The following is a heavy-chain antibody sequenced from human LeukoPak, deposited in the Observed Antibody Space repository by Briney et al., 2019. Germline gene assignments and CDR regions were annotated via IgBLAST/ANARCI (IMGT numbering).Heavy chain of an antibody. CDR3: GSHESRSAAFDI. J-gene: IGHJ3*02. D-gene: IGHD3-22*01. Sequence: SETLSLTCTVSSRSISSGSYYWSWIRQPAGKGLGGIGRIYTRGSTNYNPSLKSRVNISVDTSKNQFSLKLSSVTAVDTAVYYCGSHESRSAAFDIWGQGTMVTVSS. CDR1: SRSISSGSYY. V-gene: IGHV4-61*02. CDR2: IYTRGST.